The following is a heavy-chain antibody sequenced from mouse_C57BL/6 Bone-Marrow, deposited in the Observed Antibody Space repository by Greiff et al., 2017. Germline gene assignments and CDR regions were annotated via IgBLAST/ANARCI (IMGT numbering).Heavy chain of an antibody. CDR3: ARGGDYALAMDD. J-gene: IGHJ4*01. V-gene: IGHV1-69*01. CDR1: GYTFTSYW. D-gene: IGHD2-4*01. Sequence: QVQLQQPGAELVMPGASVKLSCKASGYTFTSYWMHWVKQRPGQGLEWIGEIDPSDSYTNYNQKFKGKSTLTVDKSSSTAYLQLSSLTSEESAVYYCARGGDYALAMDDWGQGTSVTVSS. CDR2: IDPSDSYT.